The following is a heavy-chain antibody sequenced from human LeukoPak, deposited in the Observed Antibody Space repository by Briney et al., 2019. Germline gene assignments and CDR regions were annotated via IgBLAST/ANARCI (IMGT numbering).Heavy chain of an antibody. V-gene: IGHV3-23*01. D-gene: IGHD3-3*01. Sequence: PGGSLRLSCAVSGFTFNNYAMSWVRQAPGKGLEWVSAISGSGGSTYYADSVKGRFTISRDNSKKTLYLQMNSLRAEDTAIYYRAKEPYDFWGQGTLVTVSS. CDR2: ISGSGGST. CDR1: GFTFNNYA. CDR3: AKEPYDF. J-gene: IGHJ4*02.